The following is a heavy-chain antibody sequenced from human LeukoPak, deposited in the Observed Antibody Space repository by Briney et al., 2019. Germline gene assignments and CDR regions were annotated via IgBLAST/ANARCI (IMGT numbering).Heavy chain of an antibody. J-gene: IGHJ5*02. D-gene: IGHD5-18*01. Sequence: PSETLSLTCAVYGGSFSGYYWSWIRQPPGKGLEWIGEINHSGSTNYNPSLKSRVTISVDTSKNQFSLKLSSVTAADTAVYYCARGKRGYSYGTRGNRFDPWGQGTLVTVSS. V-gene: IGHV4-34*01. CDR2: INHSGST. CDR1: GGSFSGYY. CDR3: ARGKRGYSYGTRGNRFDP.